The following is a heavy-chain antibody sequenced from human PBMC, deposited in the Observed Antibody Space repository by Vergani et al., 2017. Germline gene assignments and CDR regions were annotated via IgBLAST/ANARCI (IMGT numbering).Heavy chain of an antibody. V-gene: IGHV4-59*01. D-gene: IGHD5-18*01. Sequence: QLQLQESGPGLVKPSETLSLTCTVSGGSISSYYWSWIRQPPGKGLEWIGYIYYSGSTNYNPSLKSRVTISVDTSKNQFSLKLSSVTAADTAVYYCASEVGYSYGEGWFDPWGQGTLVTVSS. J-gene: IGHJ5*02. CDR3: ASEVGYSYGEGWFDP. CDR2: IYYSGST. CDR1: GGSISSYY.